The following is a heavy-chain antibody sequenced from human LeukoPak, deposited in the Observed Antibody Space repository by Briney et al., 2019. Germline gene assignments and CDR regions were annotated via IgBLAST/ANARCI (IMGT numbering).Heavy chain of an antibody. D-gene: IGHD1-1*01. Sequence: GGSLRLSCAASGFTFSSYAMSWVRQAPGKGLEWVSAISGSGGSTYYADSVKGRFTISRDNSKNTLYLQMNSLRAEDTAIYYCVKLRTGTATNFDYWGQGTLVTVSS. CDR2: ISGSGGST. CDR3: VKLRTGTATNFDY. CDR1: GFTFSSYA. J-gene: IGHJ4*02. V-gene: IGHV3-23*01.